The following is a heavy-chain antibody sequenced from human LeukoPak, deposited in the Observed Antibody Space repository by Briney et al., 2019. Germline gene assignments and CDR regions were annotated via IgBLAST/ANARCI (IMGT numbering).Heavy chain of an antibody. Sequence: PGGSLRLSCAASGFTFSSYWMAWVRQAPGKGLEWVANIKQDGSEKYYMDSVKGRFTISRDNAKNSLYLQMNSLRVEDTAVYYCSEGSGGVDYWGQGTLVTVSS. CDR1: GFTFSSYW. V-gene: IGHV3-7*01. CDR2: IKQDGSEK. D-gene: IGHD3-10*01. J-gene: IGHJ4*02. CDR3: SEGSGGVDY.